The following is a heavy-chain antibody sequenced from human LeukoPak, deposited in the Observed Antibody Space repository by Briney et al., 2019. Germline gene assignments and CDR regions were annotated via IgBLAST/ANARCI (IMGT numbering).Heavy chain of an antibody. CDR1: GGSFSGYY. CDR2: INHSGST. Sequence: SETLSLTCAVYGGSFSGYYWSWIRQPPGKGLEWIGEINHSGSTNYNTSLKSRVTISVNTSKNQFSLKLSSVTAADTAVYYCARARIVGATARAAFDIWGQGTMVTVSS. D-gene: IGHD1-26*01. V-gene: IGHV4-34*01. J-gene: IGHJ3*02. CDR3: ARARIVGATARAAFDI.